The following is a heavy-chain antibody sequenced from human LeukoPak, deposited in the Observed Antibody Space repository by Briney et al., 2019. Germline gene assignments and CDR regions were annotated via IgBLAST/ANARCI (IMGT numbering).Heavy chain of an antibody. CDR1: GASINDFY. Sequence: PSETLSLTCAVSGASINDFYWTWIRQPPGKGLEWIGYVYYGGSTNYNPSLRSRVSMSVDTSKNQFSLKLSSVTAADTAVYYCARDLSHSSSWHYWYFDLWGRGTLVTVSS. CDR2: VYYGGST. CDR3: ARDLSHSSSWHYWYFDL. J-gene: IGHJ2*01. V-gene: IGHV4-59*01. D-gene: IGHD6-13*01.